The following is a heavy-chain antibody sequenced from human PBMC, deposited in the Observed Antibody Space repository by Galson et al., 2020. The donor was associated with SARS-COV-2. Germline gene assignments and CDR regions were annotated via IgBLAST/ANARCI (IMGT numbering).Heavy chain of an antibody. D-gene: IGHD3-22*01. Sequence: ASVKVSCKVSGYTLADLSMHWVRQAPGKGLEWMGGFDPEDDEKIYPQKFKGRVTMTEDTSTDTAYMELSSLRSEDSAVYYCATTIKSYFDTSVSYFNSWGQGTLVSVSS. CDR1: GYTLADLS. V-gene: IGHV1-24*01. CDR2: FDPEDDEK. CDR3: ATTIKSYFDTSVSYFNS. J-gene: IGHJ5*02.